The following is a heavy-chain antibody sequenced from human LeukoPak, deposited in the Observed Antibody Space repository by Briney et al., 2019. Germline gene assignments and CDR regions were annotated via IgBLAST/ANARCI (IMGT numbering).Heavy chain of an antibody. CDR2: ISSSSSTI. CDR3: ARDLGSYTSGWYMGFDY. Sequence: GGSLRLSCAASGFTFSSYSMNWVRQAPGKGLEWVSYISSSSSTIYYADSVKGRFTISRDNAKNSLYLQVNSLRAEDTAIYYCARDLGSYTSGWYMGFDYWGQGTLVTVSS. D-gene: IGHD6-19*01. V-gene: IGHV3-48*01. J-gene: IGHJ4*02. CDR1: GFTFSSYS.